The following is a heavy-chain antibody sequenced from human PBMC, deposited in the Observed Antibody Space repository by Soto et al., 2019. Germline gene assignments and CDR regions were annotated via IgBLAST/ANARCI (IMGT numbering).Heavy chain of an antibody. V-gene: IGHV1-3*01. CDR1: GYTFTSYA. CDR2: INAGNGNT. CDR3: ARGPNPYYFDY. J-gene: IGHJ4*02. Sequence: ASVXVSCKASGYTFTSYAMHWVRQAPGQRLEWMGWINAGNGNTKYSQKFQGRVTITRDTSASTAYMELSSLRSEDTAVYYCARGPNPYYFDYWGQGTLVTVSS.